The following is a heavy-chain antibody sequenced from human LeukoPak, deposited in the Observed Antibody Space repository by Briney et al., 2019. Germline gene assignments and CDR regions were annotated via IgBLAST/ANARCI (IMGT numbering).Heavy chain of an antibody. D-gene: IGHD3/OR15-3a*01. J-gene: IGHJ4*02. Sequence: GGSLRLSCAASGFTLSNAWMSWVRQAPGKGLEWVGRIKSTIDGATTDYAAPVKGRFTISRDDSKNTLYLQMNSLKNEDTAVYHCTDFGYWGQGTLVTVSS. V-gene: IGHV3-15*01. CDR1: GFTLSNAW. CDR2: IKSTIDGATT. CDR3: TDFGY.